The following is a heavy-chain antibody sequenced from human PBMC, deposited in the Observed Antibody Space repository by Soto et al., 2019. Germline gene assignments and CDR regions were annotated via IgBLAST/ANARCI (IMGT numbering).Heavy chain of an antibody. CDR1: GYAFTTYG. CDR2: ISAHNGNT. V-gene: IGHV1-18*01. J-gene: IGHJ4*02. D-gene: IGHD2-15*01. Sequence: QVHLVQSGAEVKKPGASVKVSCKGSGYAFTTYGITWVRQAPGQGLEWMGWISAHNGNTNYAQKLQGRVTVTRDTSTITAFMELRNLGADYTAGYYCARGWYGDYWCQGAVVTFSS. CDR3: ARGWYGDY.